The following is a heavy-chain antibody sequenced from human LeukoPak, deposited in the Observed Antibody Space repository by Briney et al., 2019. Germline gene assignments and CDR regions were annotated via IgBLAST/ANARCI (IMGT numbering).Heavy chain of an antibody. J-gene: IGHJ4*02. CDR1: GFTFSSYG. D-gene: IGHD6-13*01. V-gene: IGHV3-30*03. CDR2: ISYDGSNK. CDR3: ATEHGERSIWFTRFDY. Sequence: PGGSLRLSCAASGFTFSSYGMHWVRQAPGKGLEWVAVISYDGSNKYYADSVKGRFTVSKDNSKNMLHLQMSSLRAEDTAVYYCATEHGERSIWFTRFDYWGRGTLVTVSS.